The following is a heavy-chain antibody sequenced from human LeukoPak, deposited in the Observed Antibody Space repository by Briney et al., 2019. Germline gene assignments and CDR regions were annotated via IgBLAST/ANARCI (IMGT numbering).Heavy chain of an antibody. CDR3: ARDRISS. D-gene: IGHD3-10*01. CDR2: IKEDGSEK. Sequence: GGSLRLSCAVSGFTFSNSWMTWVRQAPGKGLEWVATIKEDGSEKYYVDSVKGRFTISRDNAKNSLYLQMNSLRADDTAVYFCARDRISSWGKGTTVTVSS. V-gene: IGHV3-7*01. J-gene: IGHJ6*04. CDR1: GFTFSNSW.